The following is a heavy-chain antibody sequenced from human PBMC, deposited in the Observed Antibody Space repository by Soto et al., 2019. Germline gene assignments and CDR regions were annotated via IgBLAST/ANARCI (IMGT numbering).Heavy chain of an antibody. D-gene: IGHD3-3*01. CDR2: INHSGST. Sequence: PSETLSLTCAVYGGSFSGYYWSWIRQPPGKGLEWSGEINHSGSTNYNPSLKSRVTISVDTSKNQFSLKLSSVTAADTAVYYCARGVDFWSGYGYYYYGMDVWGQGTTVT. CDR1: GGSFSGYY. J-gene: IGHJ6*02. V-gene: IGHV4-34*01. CDR3: ARGVDFWSGYGYYYYGMDV.